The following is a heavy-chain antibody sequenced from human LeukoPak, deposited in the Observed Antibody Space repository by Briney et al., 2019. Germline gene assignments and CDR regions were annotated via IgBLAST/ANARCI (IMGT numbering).Heavy chain of an antibody. J-gene: IGHJ6*02. CDR1: GYTLTELS. V-gene: IGHV1-24*01. CDR2: FDPEDGET. CDR3: ARCKGYDSPAFYYYYYGMDV. Sequence: ASVKVSCKVSGYTLTELSMHWVRQAPGKGLEWMGGFDPEDGETIYAQKFQGRVTMTEDTSTDTAYMELSSLRSEDTAVYYCARCKGYDSPAFYYYYYGMDVWGQGTTVTVSS. D-gene: IGHD5-12*01.